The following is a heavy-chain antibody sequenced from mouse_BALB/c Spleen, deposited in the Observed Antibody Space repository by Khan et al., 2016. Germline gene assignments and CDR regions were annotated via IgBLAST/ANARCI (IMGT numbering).Heavy chain of an antibody. Sequence: VQLQQSGAELVKPGASVKLSCTASGFNIKDTYMHWVKQRPEQGLEWIGRIDPANGNTKYDPKFQGKAPITADTSSNTAYLQLSSLTSEDTAVYYCAQIYDGYYGFAYWGQGTLVTVSA. J-gene: IGHJ3*01. CDR2: IDPANGNT. CDR1: GFNIKDTY. D-gene: IGHD2-3*01. CDR3: AQIYDGYYGFAY. V-gene: IGHV14-3*02.